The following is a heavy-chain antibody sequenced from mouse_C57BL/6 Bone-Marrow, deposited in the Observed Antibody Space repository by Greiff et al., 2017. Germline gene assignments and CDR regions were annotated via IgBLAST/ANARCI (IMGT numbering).Heavy chain of an antibody. J-gene: IGHJ2*01. V-gene: IGHV1-82*01. CDR2: IYPGDGDP. D-gene: IGHD2-12*01. CDR1: GYAFSSSW. Sequence: VQLQQSGPELVKPGASVKISCKASGYAFSSSWMNWVKQRPGKGLEWIGRIYPGDGDPNYNGKFKGKATLTADKSSSTAYMQLSSLTSEDSAVYFGARKLIGYNVDYGGQGTTLTVSS. CDR3: ARKLIGYNVDY.